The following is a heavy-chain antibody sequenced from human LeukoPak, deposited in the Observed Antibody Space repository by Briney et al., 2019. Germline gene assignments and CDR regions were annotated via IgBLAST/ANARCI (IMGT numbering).Heavy chain of an antibody. CDR3: ARGPWGFQVSDY. J-gene: IGHJ4*02. D-gene: IGHD7-27*01. V-gene: IGHV3-48*02. CDR2: INSISGEI. Sequence: GGSLRLSCVASGFTFSYYSMNWVRQAPGKGLEWVSYINSISGEIWYADSVKGRFTISRDDAKNSLYLQMNSLRDEDTAVYYCARGPWGFQVSDYWGQGTLVTVSS. CDR1: GFTFSYYS.